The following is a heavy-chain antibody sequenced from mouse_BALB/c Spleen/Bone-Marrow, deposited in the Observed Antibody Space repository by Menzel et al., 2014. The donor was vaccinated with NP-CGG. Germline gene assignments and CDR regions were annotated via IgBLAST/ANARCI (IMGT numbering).Heavy chain of an antibody. CDR2: ISSGGSYT. D-gene: IGHD2-13*01. Sequence: EVQVVESGGDLVKPGGSLKLSCAASGFTFSTYGMSWVRQTPDKRLEWVATISSGGSYTYYPDSVKGRFTISRDNAKNTLFLQMSSLKSEDTAMYYCASPPNYGDLLRYFDVWGAGTTVTVSS. CDR1: GFTFSTYG. CDR3: ASPPNYGDLLRYFDV. J-gene: IGHJ1*01. V-gene: IGHV5-6*01.